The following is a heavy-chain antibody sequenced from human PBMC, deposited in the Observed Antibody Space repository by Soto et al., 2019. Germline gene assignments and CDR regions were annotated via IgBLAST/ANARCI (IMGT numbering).Heavy chain of an antibody. V-gene: IGHV3-30-3*01. CDR3: ASDGVGGYGYDY. Sequence: QVQLVESGGGVVQPGRSLRLSCAASGFTFSSYAMHWVRQAPGKGLEWVAVISYDGSNKYYADSVKGRFTISRDNSKNTLYRHMNSLRAEDTAVYYCASDGVGGYGYDYWAQGTLVTVSS. CDR2: ISYDGSNK. D-gene: IGHD5-18*01. CDR1: GFTFSSYA. J-gene: IGHJ4*02.